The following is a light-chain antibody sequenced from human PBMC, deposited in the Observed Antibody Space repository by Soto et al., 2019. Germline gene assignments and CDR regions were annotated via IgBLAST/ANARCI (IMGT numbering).Light chain of an antibody. CDR2: APS. Sequence: ILFTHSPSSLSSSVLYIFTITCLSSQGIDTSLASSQQKPGKAPQLLIYAPSHFPRGVPPRFSGSGSGTHFPLTLRSLQPEDFATYYCQQLHGYPITFDQGTPLEIK. J-gene: IGKJ5*01. V-gene: IGKV1-9*01. CDR3: QQLHGYPIT. CDR1: QGIDTS.